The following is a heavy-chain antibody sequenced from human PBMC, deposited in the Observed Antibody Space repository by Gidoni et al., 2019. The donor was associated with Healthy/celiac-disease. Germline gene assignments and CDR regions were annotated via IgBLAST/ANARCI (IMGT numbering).Heavy chain of an antibody. J-gene: IGHJ4*02. D-gene: IGHD3-9*01. CDR2: IYHSGST. Sequence: QLQLQESGSGLVKPSQTLSLTCAVSGGSISSGGYSWSWIRQPPGKGLEWIGYIYHSGSTYYNPSLKSRVTISVDRSKNQFSLKLRSVTAADTAVYYCARRDILTGYAYWGQGTLVTVSS. V-gene: IGHV4-30-2*01. CDR1: GGSISSGGYS. CDR3: ARRDILTGYAY.